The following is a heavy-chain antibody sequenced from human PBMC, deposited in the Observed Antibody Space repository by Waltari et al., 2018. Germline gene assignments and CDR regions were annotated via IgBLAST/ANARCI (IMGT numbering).Heavy chain of an antibody. V-gene: IGHV4-39*07. Sequence: QLQLQESGPGLVKPSETLSLTCTVSGGSISSSSYYWGWIRQPPGKGLEWIWSIYYSGVTSYNPSLKSLVTISVDTSKNQFSLKLSSVTAADTAVYYCARSIRYDFWSGYSQTYYFDYWGQGTLVTVSS. CDR2: IYYSGVT. CDR1: GGSISSSSYY. J-gene: IGHJ4*02. D-gene: IGHD3-3*01. CDR3: ARSIRYDFWSGYSQTYYFDY.